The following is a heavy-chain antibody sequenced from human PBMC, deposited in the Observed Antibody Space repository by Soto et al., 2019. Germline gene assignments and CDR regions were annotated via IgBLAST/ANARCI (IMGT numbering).Heavy chain of an antibody. D-gene: IGHD6-13*01. CDR1: GGTFSSYA. V-gene: IGHV1-69*13. Sequence: SVKVSCKASGGTFSSYAISWVRQAPGQGLEWMGGIIPIFGTANHAQKFQGRVTITADESTSTAYMELSSLRSEDTAVYYCARSQRIAAAGLSAFDIWGQGAMVTVSS. CDR3: ARSQRIAAAGLSAFDI. CDR2: IIPIFGTA. J-gene: IGHJ3*02.